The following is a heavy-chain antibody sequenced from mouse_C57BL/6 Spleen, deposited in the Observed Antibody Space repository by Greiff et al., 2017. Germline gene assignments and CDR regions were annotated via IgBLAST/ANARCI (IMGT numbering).Heavy chain of an antibody. CDR1: GYTFTSYW. CDR2: IDPSDSYT. J-gene: IGHJ4*01. V-gene: IGHV1-69*01. CDR3: ARSRDYDYMDY. D-gene: IGHD2-4*01. Sequence: QVQLQQPGAELVMPGASVKLSCKASGYTFTSYWMHWVKQRPGQGLEWIGEIDPSDSYTNYNQKFKGKSTLTVDKSSSTAYMQLSSLTSEDSAVYYCARSRDYDYMDYWGQGTSVTVSS.